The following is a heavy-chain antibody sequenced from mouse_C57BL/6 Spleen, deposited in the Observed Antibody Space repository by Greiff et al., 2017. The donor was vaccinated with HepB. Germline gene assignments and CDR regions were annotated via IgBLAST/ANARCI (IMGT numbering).Heavy chain of an antibody. J-gene: IGHJ4*01. Sequence: EVQLQQSGPELVKPGASVKMSCKASGYTFTDYNMHWVKQSHGKSLEWIGYINPNNGGTSYNQKFKGKATLTVNKSSSTAYMELRSLTSEDSAVYYCARGRLYGYYLRAMDYWGQGTSVTVSS. CDR1: GYTFTDYN. V-gene: IGHV1-22*01. CDR2: INPNNGGT. CDR3: ARGRLYGYYLRAMDY. D-gene: IGHD2-3*01.